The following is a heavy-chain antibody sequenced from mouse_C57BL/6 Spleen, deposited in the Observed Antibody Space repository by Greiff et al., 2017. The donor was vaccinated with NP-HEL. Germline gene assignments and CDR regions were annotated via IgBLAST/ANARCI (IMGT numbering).Heavy chain of an antibody. CDR3: ARGTTVVEGYFDY. CDR1: GHTFTSYW. J-gene: IGHJ2*01. D-gene: IGHD1-1*01. Sequence: QVQLQQSGAELVKPGASVKLSCKASGHTFTSYWMHWVKQRPGQGLEWIGMIHPNSGSTNYNEKFKSKATLTVDKSSSTAYMQLSSLTSEDSAVYYCARGTTVVEGYFDYWGQGTTLTVSS. CDR2: IHPNSGST. V-gene: IGHV1-64*01.